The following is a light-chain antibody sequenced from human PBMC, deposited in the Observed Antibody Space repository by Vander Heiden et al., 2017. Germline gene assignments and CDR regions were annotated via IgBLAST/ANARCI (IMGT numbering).Light chain of an antibody. CDR3: AAWDDSLNGHVV. CDR1: NSNTGSNT. V-gene: IGLV1-44*01. CDR2: GND. Sequence: QSVLTQPPSPSGTPGPTATLSCFGTNSNTGSNTVNWYQQLPGAAPKLLISGNDRRPSGVPDRFSGSRSGTSASLAISGLQSEDEADYYCAAWDDSLNGHVVFGGGTKVTVL. J-gene: IGLJ2*01.